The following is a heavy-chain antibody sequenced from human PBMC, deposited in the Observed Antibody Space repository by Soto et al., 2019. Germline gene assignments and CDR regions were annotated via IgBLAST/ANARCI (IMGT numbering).Heavy chain of an antibody. CDR1: GYSFASYW. CDR2: IYPGDSDT. CDR3: ASTRSLTLGCYCDGMDV. V-gene: IGHV5-51*01. D-gene: IGHD6-6*01. J-gene: IGHJ6*02. Sequence: EVQLVQSGAEVKKPGESLKISCQGSGYSFASYWIGWVRQMPGKDLEWMGIIYPGDSDTRYSPSFQGHVTISADKSVRTAYLQCTSLNDSDTALYYCASTRSLTLGCYCDGMDVWGQEPTVTVS.